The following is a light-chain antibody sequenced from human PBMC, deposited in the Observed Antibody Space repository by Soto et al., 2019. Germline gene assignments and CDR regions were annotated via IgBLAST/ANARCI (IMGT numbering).Light chain of an antibody. CDR3: SSYTSSSTPS. CDR1: SSDVGGYNY. Sequence: QSVLTQPASVSGSPGQSITISCTGTSSDVGGYNYVSWYQQPPGKAPKLMIYDVSNRPSGVSNRFSGSKSGNTASLTISGLQAEDEADYYCSSYTSSSTPSFGGGTKLTVL. V-gene: IGLV2-14*01. J-gene: IGLJ3*02. CDR2: DVS.